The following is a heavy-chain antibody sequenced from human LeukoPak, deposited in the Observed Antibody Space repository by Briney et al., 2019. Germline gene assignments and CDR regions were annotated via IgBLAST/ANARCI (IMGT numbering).Heavy chain of an antibody. CDR1: GFVFDNYA. Sequence: QPGGSLRLSCEATGFVFDNYAMHWVRQAPGKGLEWVSGITWNNLNIGYADSVKGRFTMSRDNAKSSLYLQMNSLRADDTAFYYCTKDGWDHWGQGVLVTVSS. V-gene: IGHV3-9*01. CDR3: TKDGWDH. CDR2: ITWNNLNI. D-gene: IGHD6-19*01. J-gene: IGHJ4*02.